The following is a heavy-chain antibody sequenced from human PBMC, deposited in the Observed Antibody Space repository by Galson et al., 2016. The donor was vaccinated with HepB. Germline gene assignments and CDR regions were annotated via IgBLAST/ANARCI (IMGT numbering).Heavy chain of an antibody. CDR2: ISSSSSTI. J-gene: IGHJ6*03. Sequence: SLRLSCAVSGFTFSSYSMNWVRQAPGKGLEWVSYISSSSSTIYYADSVKGRFTISRDNAKNSLYLQMNSLRDEDTAVYYCARGGGKYCSGGSCYLYYYYMDVWGKGTTVTVSS. D-gene: IGHD2-15*01. V-gene: IGHV3-48*02. CDR1: GFTFSSYS. CDR3: ARGGGKYCSGGSCYLYYYYMDV.